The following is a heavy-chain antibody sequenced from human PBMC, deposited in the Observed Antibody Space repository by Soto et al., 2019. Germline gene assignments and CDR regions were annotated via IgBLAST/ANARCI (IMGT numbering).Heavy chain of an antibody. CDR1: GGTFSSYA. Sequence: QVQLVQSGAEVKKPGSSVKVSCKASGGTFSSYAISWVRQAPGQGLEWMGGIIPIFGTANYAQKFQGRVTITADESTSTAYMELSSLRSEDTAVYYCARDFHSVPAATYNWFDPWGQGNLVTVSS. CDR3: ARDFHSVPAATYNWFDP. V-gene: IGHV1-69*01. CDR2: IIPIFGTA. D-gene: IGHD2-2*01. J-gene: IGHJ5*02.